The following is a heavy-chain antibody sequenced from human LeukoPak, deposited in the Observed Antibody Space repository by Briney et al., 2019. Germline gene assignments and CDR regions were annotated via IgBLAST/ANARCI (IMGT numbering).Heavy chain of an antibody. D-gene: IGHD6-19*01. CDR3: AKGGPGYSSGWYFFSAHDAFDI. Sequence: PGGSLRLSCAASGFTFSSYGMHWVRQAPGKGLEWVAVISYDGSNKYYADSVKGQFTISRDNSKNTLYLQMNSLRAEDTAVYYCAKGGPGYSSGWYFFSAHDAFDIWGQGTMVTVSS. CDR2: ISYDGSNK. CDR1: GFTFSSYG. V-gene: IGHV3-30*18. J-gene: IGHJ3*02.